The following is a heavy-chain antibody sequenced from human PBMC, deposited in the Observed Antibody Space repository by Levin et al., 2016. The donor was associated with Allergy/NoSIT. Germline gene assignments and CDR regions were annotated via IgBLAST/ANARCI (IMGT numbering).Heavy chain of an antibody. D-gene: IGHD2-15*01. CDR3: ARDSLYCSGGSCYPRGWFDP. J-gene: IGHJ5*02. CDR2: ISYDGSNK. Sequence: WIRQPPGKGLEWVAVISYDGSNKYYADSVKGRFTISRDNSKNTLYLQMNSLRAEDTAVYYCARDSLYCSGGSCYPRGWFDPWGQGTLVTVSS. V-gene: IGHV3-30-3*01.